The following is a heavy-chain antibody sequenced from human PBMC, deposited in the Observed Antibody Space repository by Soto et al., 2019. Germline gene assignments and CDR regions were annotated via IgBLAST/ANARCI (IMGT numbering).Heavy chain of an antibody. Sequence: PSETLSLTCTVSGGSISSRDSYWGWIRQPPGKGLEWIGSFHYSGSTYYNPSLKSRVTISVDTSKNQLSLRVTSVTAADTAVYYRARGFGRSHFDYWGQGTLVTVSS. J-gene: IGHJ4*02. V-gene: IGHV4-39*01. D-gene: IGHD3-16*01. CDR1: GGSISSRDSY. CDR2: FHYSGST. CDR3: ARGFGRSHFDY.